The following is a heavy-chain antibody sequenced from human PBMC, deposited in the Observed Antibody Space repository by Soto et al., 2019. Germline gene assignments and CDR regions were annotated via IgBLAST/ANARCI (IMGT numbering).Heavy chain of an antibody. CDR1: GGTFSSYT. Sequence: ASVKVSCKASGGTFSSYTISWVRQAPGQGLEWMGRIIPILGIANYAQKFQGRVTITADKSTSTAYMELSSLRSEDTAVYYCARDWGTRGQLLFRWFDPWGQGTLVTVSS. CDR2: IIPILGIA. V-gene: IGHV1-69*04. J-gene: IGHJ5*02. CDR3: ARDWGTRGQLLFRWFDP. D-gene: IGHD2-2*01.